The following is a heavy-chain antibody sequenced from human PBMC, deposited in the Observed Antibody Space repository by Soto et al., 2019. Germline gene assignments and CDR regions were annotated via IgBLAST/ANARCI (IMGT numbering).Heavy chain of an antibody. CDR3: VRHHGWWLPQD. J-gene: IGHJ4*02. Sequence: QVQLQASGPGLVKPSETLSLTCAVSGASINDYFWSWVRQPPGKGLEWIGSIYHSGSTNYNPSLKTRVTIATDTSKSQVSLNLSSVTAADTAVYYCVRHHGWWLPQDWGQGILVTVSS. V-gene: IGHV4-59*08. D-gene: IGHD2-15*01. CDR2: IYHSGST. CDR1: GASINDYF.